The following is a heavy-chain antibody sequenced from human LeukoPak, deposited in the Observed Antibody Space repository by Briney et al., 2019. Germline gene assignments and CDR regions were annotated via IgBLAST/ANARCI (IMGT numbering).Heavy chain of an antibody. CDR1: GYTFTANY. J-gene: IGHJ6*02. V-gene: IGHV1-2*02. CDR2: INPNSGGT. CDR3: ARDFGSLSLDV. D-gene: IGHD1-26*01. Sequence: ASVKVSCKASGYTFTANYIHWVRQAPGQGLEWMGWINPNSGGTNYAQKFQGRVTMTRDTSISTAYMELSRLRSDDTAVYYCARDFGSLSLDVWGQGTTVTVSS.